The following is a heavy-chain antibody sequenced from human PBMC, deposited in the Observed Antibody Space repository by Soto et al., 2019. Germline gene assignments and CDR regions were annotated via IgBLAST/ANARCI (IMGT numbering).Heavy chain of an antibody. J-gene: IGHJ4*02. CDR2: IRVSGDVT. CDR3: ATGYSGCPWSHLEF. CDR1: GFTFTSYA. Sequence: PGRSLRLSCVVSGFTFTSYAMNLVRQAPGKGLEWVSSIRVSGDVTYHADSVKGRFTITRDNSKTTLFLIMNSLRADDTAVYYSATGYSGCPWSHLEFWGEGTLVTVSS. V-gene: IGHV3-23*01. D-gene: IGHD2-15*01.